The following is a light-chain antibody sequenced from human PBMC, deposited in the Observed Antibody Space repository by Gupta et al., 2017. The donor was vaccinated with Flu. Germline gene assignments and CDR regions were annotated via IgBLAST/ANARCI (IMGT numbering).Light chain of an antibody. CDR3: QMWDSSGDHYV. J-gene: IGLJ1*01. V-gene: IGLV3-21*02. Sequence: SYVLTQPPSVSVAPGPTARLTCGGSNIRSKSVHWYRQKPGQAPVLVVYDDSDRPSGNPERFSGSNSGNTATLTISRVEAWNEADYHGQMWDSSGDHYVVGTVTKVTVL. CDR1: NIRSKS. CDR2: DDS.